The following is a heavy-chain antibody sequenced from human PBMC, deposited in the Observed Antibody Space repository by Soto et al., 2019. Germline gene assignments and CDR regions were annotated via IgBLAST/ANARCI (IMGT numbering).Heavy chain of an antibody. V-gene: IGHV4-59*01. CDR2: IYYLGRT. J-gene: IGHJ4*02. CDR3: ARDPVGVTHFDY. D-gene: IGHD1-26*01. Sequence: SETLSLTCTVDSISTYYWNWIRQPPGKGLEWIGYIYYLGRTNYNSSLKSRITMSIDTSKNQFSLKLISVTAADTAIYYCARDPVGVTHFDYWGQGAPVTVSS. CDR1: DSISTYY.